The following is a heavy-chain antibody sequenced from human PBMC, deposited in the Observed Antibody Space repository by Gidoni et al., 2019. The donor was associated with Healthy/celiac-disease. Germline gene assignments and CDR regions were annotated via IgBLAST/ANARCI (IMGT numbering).Heavy chain of an antibody. J-gene: IGHJ4*02. CDR2: ISSSSSYT. CDR1: GFTFSDYY. D-gene: IGHD3-3*01. Sequence: AASGFTFSDYYMSWIRQAPGKGLEWVSYISSSSSYTNYADSVKGRFTISRDNAKNSLYLQMNSLRAEDTAVYYCARDYDFWSGYYTGTLDYWGQGILVTVSS. CDR3: ARDYDFWSGYYTGTLDY. V-gene: IGHV3-11*06.